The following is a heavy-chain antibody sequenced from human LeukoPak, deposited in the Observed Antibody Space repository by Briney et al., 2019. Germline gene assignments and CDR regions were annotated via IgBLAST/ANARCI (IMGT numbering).Heavy chain of an antibody. Sequence: ASVKVSCKASGYTFTGSYMHWVRQAPGQGLEWMGRINPNSGDTNYARNFQGRVTMTRDTSISTAYLELSRLTSDDTAVYYCARGIITGAADADCWGQGTLVTVSS. V-gene: IGHV1-2*06. J-gene: IGHJ4*02. D-gene: IGHD1-20*01. CDR3: ARGIITGAADADC. CDR2: INPNSGDT. CDR1: GYTFTGSY.